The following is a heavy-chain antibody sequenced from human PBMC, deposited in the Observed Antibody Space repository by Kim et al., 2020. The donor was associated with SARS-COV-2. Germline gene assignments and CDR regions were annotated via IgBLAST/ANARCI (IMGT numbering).Heavy chain of an antibody. V-gene: IGHV3-7*04. Sequence: ESVMGRFTISRDNAKNSLYLQMNSLRAEDTAVYYCARSDDILTGYYYFYYWGQGTLVTVSS. CDR3: ARSDDILTGYYYFYY. D-gene: IGHD3-9*01. J-gene: IGHJ4*02.